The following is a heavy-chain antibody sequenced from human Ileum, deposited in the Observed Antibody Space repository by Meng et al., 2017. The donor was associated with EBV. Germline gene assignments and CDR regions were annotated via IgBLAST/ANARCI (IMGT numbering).Heavy chain of an antibody. V-gene: IGHV3-74*01. CDR3: TTGSDQFFDY. J-gene: IGHJ4*02. CDR2: INSDGSMT. CDR1: GFTFTRFL. D-gene: IGHD6-19*01. Sequence: EVPLGESGAGLVQPGGCVRLSCAASGFTFTRFLMNWVRQAPGKGLVWVSRINSDGSMTWYADSVKGRFTTSRDNAKSTTHLQMNSLRAEDTAFYYCTTGSDQFFDYWGQGALVTVSS.